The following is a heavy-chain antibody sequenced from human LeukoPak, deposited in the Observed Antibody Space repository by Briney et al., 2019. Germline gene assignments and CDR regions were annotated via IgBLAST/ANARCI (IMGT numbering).Heavy chain of an antibody. CDR2: MYAAGSK. J-gene: IGHJ4*02. Sequence: GGSLRLSCAASGLDVSRNYMSWVRQAPGKGLESVSVMYAAGSKYYADCVWGRFSVSSDTSKNKLYLQMNSLRVEDTAIYYCAGAPYATPWDNVVYWGQGTLVTVS. D-gene: IGHD1/OR15-1a*01. CDR3: AGAPYATPWDNVVY. CDR1: GLDVSRNY. V-gene: IGHV3-53*01.